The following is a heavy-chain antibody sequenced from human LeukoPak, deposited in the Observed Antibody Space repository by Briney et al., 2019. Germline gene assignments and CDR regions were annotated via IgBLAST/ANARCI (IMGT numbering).Heavy chain of an antibody. CDR2: ISYDGSDK. CDR1: GFTLSSYA. Sequence: PGRSLRLSCAASGFTLSSYAMHWVRQAPGKGLEWVAVISYDGSDKYYADSVKGRFTISRDNSKNTLYLQMNSLRAEDTAVYYCARDYGSGVDAFDIWGQGTMVTVSS. D-gene: IGHD3-10*01. CDR3: ARDYGSGVDAFDI. V-gene: IGHV3-30*04. J-gene: IGHJ3*02.